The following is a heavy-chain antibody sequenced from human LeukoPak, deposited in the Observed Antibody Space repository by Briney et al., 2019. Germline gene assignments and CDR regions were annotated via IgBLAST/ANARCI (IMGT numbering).Heavy chain of an antibody. CDR3: AKDAQRGFDYSNSLQY. V-gene: IGHV3-33*06. CDR2: IWSDGTNQ. Sequence: GGSLGLSCAASGFTFSTYSMNWVRQAPGKGLEWVAVIWSDGTNQYYADSVKGRFTIYRDDFQKRVFLQMNNLRVEDTALYYCAKDAQRGFDYSNSLQYWGQGALVTVSS. J-gene: IGHJ4*02. CDR1: GFTFSTYS. D-gene: IGHD4-11*01.